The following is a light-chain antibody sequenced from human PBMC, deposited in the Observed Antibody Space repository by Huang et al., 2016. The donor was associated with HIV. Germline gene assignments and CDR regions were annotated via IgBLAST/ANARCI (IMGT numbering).Light chain of an antibody. CDR2: GAS. V-gene: IGKV3-15*01. Sequence: EIVMTQSPATLSVSPGERATLSCRASQSVRGSLAWYQQKPGQAPRLLIYGASTRATGSPGRFSGSGSGTEVTLTISSLQSEDFAVYYCQQYNNWPPWTCGQGTKVEIK. J-gene: IGKJ1*01. CDR3: QQYNNWPPWT. CDR1: QSVRGS.